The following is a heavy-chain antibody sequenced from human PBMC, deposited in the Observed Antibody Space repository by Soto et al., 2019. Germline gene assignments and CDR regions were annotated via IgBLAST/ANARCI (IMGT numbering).Heavy chain of an antibody. CDR2: IYHSGST. Sequence: ETLSLTCAVSITNIYYFGWIRQPPGKGLEWIGSIYHSGSTYYNPSLKSRVTVSVQTSRNQFSLKLRSVTAADTAVYFCASPSSAYCRDTSCYVAPVHYWGQGIMVTVSS. J-gene: IGHJ4*01. CDR1: ITNIYY. CDR3: ASPSSAYCRDTSCYVAPVHY. V-gene: IGHV4-38-2*01. D-gene: IGHD2-2*01.